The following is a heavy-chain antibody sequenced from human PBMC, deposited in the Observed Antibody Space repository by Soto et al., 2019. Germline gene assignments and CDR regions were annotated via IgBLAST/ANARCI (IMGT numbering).Heavy chain of an antibody. CDR2: ISGSGGST. CDR3: AKARAPYSSSRSELDY. D-gene: IGHD6-6*01. CDR1: GFTFSSYV. V-gene: IGHV3-23*01. Sequence: GGSLRLSCAASGFTFSSYVMSWVRQAPGKGLEWVSTISGSGGSTYYADSVKGRFTISRDNSKNMLYLQMNSLRAEDTAVYYCAKARAPYSSSRSELDYWGQGTLVTVSS. J-gene: IGHJ4*02.